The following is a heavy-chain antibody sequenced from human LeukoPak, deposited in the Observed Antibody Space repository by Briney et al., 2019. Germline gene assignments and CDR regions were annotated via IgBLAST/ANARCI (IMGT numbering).Heavy chain of an antibody. D-gene: IGHD5/OR15-5a*01. CDR2: ISSSTSTI. CDR3: AVSFDY. Sequence: GGSLRLSCTGSGFTFGDYAMSWVRQAPGKGLEWVSYISSSTSTIYYADSVKGRFTISRDNAKNSLYLQMNSLRAEDTAVYYCAVSFDYWGRGTLVTVSS. V-gene: IGHV3-48*01. CDR1: GFTFGDYA. J-gene: IGHJ4*02.